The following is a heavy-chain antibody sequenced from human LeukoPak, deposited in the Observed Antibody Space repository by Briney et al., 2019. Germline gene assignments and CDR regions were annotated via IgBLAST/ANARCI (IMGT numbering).Heavy chain of an antibody. D-gene: IGHD2-2*01. J-gene: IGHJ5*02. V-gene: IGHV1-8*01. CDR1: GYTFTSYD. CDR3: ARDQCSSTSCRPNNWFDP. CDR2: MNPNSGNT. Sequence: GASVKVSCKASGYTFTSYDINWVRQATGQGLEWMGWMNPNSGNTGYAQKFQGRVTMTRNTSISTAYMELSSLRSEDTAVYYCARDQCSSTSCRPNNWFDPWGQGTLVTVSS.